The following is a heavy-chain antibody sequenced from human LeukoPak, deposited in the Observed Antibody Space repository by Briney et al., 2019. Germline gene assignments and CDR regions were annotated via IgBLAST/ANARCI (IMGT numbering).Heavy chain of an antibody. CDR2: FDPEDGET. D-gene: IGHD2-2*01. V-gene: IGHV1-24*01. CDR1: GYTLTELS. CDR3: ARGALSQRPFCSSTSCYLSPHNHDAFDI. J-gene: IGHJ3*02. Sequence: GASVKVSCKVSGYTLTELSMHWVRQAPGKGLEWMGGFDPEDGETIYAQKFQGRVTMTEDTSTDTAYMELSSLRSEDTAVYYCARGALSQRPFCSSTSCYLSPHNHDAFDIWGQGTMVTVSS.